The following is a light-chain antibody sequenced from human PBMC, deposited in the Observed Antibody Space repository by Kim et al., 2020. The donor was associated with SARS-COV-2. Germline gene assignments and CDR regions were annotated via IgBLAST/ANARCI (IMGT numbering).Light chain of an antibody. CDR3: QQRNKWPRT. Sequence: EIVLTQAPATLSLSAGERATLSCRASQSITTDLAWYQQKPGQAPRLFIYDASNRAAGIPARFSGGGSGTDFTLTVSSLEPEDSAVYYCQQRNKWPRTFGQGTTVDIK. CDR2: DAS. CDR1: QSITTD. V-gene: IGKV3-11*01. J-gene: IGKJ1*01.